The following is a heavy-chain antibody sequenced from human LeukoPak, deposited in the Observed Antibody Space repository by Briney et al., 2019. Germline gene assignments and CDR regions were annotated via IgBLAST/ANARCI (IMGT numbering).Heavy chain of an antibody. CDR2: IYYRGTT. J-gene: IGHJ4*02. CDR1: GGSISSGDYY. D-gene: IGHD3-9*01. Sequence: PSQTLSLTCTVSGGSISSGDYYWSWIRQHPGKGPEWMGYIYYRGTTYYNPSLRSRIIMSVDTSKNQFSLKVSSVTAADTAVYYCARMTGYYPDSWGQGTVVTVSS. V-gene: IGHV4-31*03. CDR3: ARMTGYYPDS.